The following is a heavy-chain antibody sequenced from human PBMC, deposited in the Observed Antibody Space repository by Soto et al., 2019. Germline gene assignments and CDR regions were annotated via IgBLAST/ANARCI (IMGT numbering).Heavy chain of an antibody. V-gene: IGHV1-2*02. Sequence: AAVKVSCKSSGYTFTGYYMHWVRQAPGQGLEWMGWINPNSGGTNYAQKFQGRVTMTRDTSISTAYMELSRLRSDDTAVYYCARDLCSSITMVRVDNWFDHRGPGTRITVSS. CDR2: INPNSGGT. CDR3: ARDLCSSITMVRVDNWFDH. CDR1: GYTFTGYY. D-gene: IGHD3-10*01. J-gene: IGHJ5*02.